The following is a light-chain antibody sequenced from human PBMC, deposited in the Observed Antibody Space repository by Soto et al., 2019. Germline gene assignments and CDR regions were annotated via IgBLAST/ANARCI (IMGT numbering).Light chain of an antibody. CDR1: QSASTRH. CDR3: QQSGSSPT. CDR2: SAF. J-gene: IGKJ1*01. V-gene: IGKV3-20*01. Sequence: ESVLTQSPGTLSLSPGARAPLSCRASQSASTRHLAWYQQKPGQAPRLLIYSAFSRAAGIPDRFGGSGSGTHFTLTISRLEPEDFAVYYCQQSGSSPTFGQGTKVDIK.